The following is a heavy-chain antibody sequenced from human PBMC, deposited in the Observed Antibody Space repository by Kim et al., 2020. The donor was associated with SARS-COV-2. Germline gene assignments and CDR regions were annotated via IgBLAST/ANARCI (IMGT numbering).Heavy chain of an antibody. Sequence: GGSLRLSCIGYGFIFGDYPMTWFRQAPGKGLEWVGFIRTKIYGGTAEYAASVKGRFTIPRDDSKNIAYLQMNSLKTEDTAFYYCTRGDAGDYPFLDYWGQGTLVTVSS. J-gene: IGHJ4*02. V-gene: IGHV3-49*03. CDR2: IRTKIYGGTA. CDR1: GFIFGDYP. CDR3: TRGDAGDYPFLDY. D-gene: IGHD4-17*01.